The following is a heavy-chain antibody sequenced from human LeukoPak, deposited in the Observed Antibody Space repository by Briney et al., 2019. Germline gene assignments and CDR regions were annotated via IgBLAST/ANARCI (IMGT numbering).Heavy chain of an antibody. CDR2: ISGSGGST. D-gene: IGHD5-18*01. CDR1: GFTFSSYA. CDR3: AKDPGAFTAMVRFDY. Sequence: GFLRLSCAASGFTFSSYAMSWVRQAPGKGLEWVSAISGSGGSTYYADSVKGRFTISRDNSKNTLYLQMNSLRAEDTAVYYCAKDPGAFTAMVRFDYWGQGTLVTVSS. V-gene: IGHV3-23*01. J-gene: IGHJ4*02.